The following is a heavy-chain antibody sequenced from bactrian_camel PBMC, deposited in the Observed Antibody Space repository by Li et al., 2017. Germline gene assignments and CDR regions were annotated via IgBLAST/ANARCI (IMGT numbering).Heavy chain of an antibody. CDR2: YTTSGST. Sequence: QVQLVESGGGLVQPGGSLRLSCAASGITHPSGCMGWFRQAPGKERDEVAVARLYTTSGSTGYVDSVKGRFTISQDKAKNTVYLQMNSLKPEDSGMYYCAAGSFCIPSAIDYWGQGTQVTVS. CDR3: AAGSFCIPSAIDY. CDR1: GITHPSGC. V-gene: IGHV3S53*01. J-gene: IGHJ4*01.